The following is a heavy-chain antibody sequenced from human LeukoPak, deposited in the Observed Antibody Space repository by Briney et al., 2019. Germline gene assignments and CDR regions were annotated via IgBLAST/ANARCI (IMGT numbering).Heavy chain of an antibody. CDR2: IYYSGST. V-gene: IGHV4-39*01. J-gene: IGHJ4*02. CDR3: ARLGCSSASCYPGN. Sequence: SETLSLTCTVSGGSISSSSYYWGWIRQPPGKGLEWIGSIYYSGSTYYNPSLKSRVTISVDTSKNQFSLKLNSVTAADTAVYYCARLGCSSASCYPGNWGQGTLVTVSS. D-gene: IGHD2-2*01. CDR1: GGSISSSSYY.